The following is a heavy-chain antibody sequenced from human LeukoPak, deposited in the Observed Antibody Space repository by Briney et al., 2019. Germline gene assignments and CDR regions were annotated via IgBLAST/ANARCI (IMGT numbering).Heavy chain of an antibody. CDR2: INPNSGGT. CDR3: ARGRNSVYYFNVVAPSYFDY. Sequence: GASVKVSCKASGYTFTGYYMHWVRQAPGQGLEWMGRINPNSGGTNYAQKFQGRVTMTWDTSINTAYMDLSRLRSDDTAVYYCARGRNSVYYFNVVAPSYFDYWGQGTLVTVSS. CDR1: GYTFTGYY. J-gene: IGHJ4*02. D-gene: IGHD3-22*01. V-gene: IGHV1-2*06.